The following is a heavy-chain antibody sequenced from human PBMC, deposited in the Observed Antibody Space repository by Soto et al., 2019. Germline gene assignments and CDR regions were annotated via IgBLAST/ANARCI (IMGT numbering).Heavy chain of an antibody. CDR3: ARDPATIAAAQYWLAP. Sequence: QVQLVESGGGVVQPGRSLRLSCAASGFTFSSYARHWVRQAPGTGLEWVAVISYDGRNKYYADSVKGRFTISRDNSKNTLYLQMNSLRAEDTAVYYCARDPATIAAAQYWLAPGGQGTLVTVSS. CDR2: ISYDGRNK. V-gene: IGHV3-30-3*01. D-gene: IGHD6-13*01. CDR1: GFTFSSYA. J-gene: IGHJ5*02.